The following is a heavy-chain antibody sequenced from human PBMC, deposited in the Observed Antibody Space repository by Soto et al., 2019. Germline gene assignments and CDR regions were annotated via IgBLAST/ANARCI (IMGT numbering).Heavy chain of an antibody. D-gene: IGHD3-10*01. CDR1: GGTFSSYA. CDR2: IIPIFGTA. CDR3: ARGSIYGTSPLYYFDY. J-gene: IGHJ4*02. Sequence: ASVKVSCKASGGTFSSYAISWVRQAPGQGLEWMGGIIPIFGTANYAQKFQGRVTITADESTSTAYMELSSLRSEDTAVYYCARGSIYGTSPLYYFDYWGQGTLVTVSS. V-gene: IGHV1-69*13.